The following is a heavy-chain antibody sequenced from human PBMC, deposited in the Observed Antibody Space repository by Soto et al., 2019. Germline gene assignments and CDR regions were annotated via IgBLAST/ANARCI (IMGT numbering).Heavy chain of an antibody. Sequence: SETLSLTCTVSGGSISSGHYYWRWIRQHPGKGLEWIGYIFYSGGTYYNPSLKSRVTISVDTSKNQFSLKLSSVTAADTAVYYCARDAASNVGENWFDPWGQGTLVTVSS. CDR2: IFYSGGT. J-gene: IGHJ5*02. V-gene: IGHV4-31*03. D-gene: IGHD1-26*01. CDR3: ARDAASNVGENWFDP. CDR1: GGSISSGHYY.